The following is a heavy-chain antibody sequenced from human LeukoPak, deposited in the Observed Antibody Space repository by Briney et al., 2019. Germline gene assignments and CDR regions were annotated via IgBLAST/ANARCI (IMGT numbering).Heavy chain of an antibody. V-gene: IGHV3-30-3*01. CDR3: ASSPYYDSSGFYDY. J-gene: IGHJ4*02. CDR1: GFTFSNYG. Sequence: GGSLRLSCAASGFTFSNYGMHWVRQAPGKGLDWVAVISHDGSKEYYADSVKGRFTISRDNSKNTLYLQVNSLRAEDTAVYYCASSPYYDSSGFYDYWGQGTLVTVSS. D-gene: IGHD3-22*01. CDR2: ISHDGSKE.